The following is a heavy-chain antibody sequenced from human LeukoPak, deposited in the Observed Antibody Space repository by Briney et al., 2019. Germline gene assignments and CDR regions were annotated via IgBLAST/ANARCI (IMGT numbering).Heavy chain of an antibody. Sequence: GGSLRLSCAASGFTFSSYWMHWVRQAPGKGLVWVSRINSDGSSTSYADSVKGRFTISRDNAKNTLYLQMNSLRAGDTAVYYCARDRGYSYGDRYYYYGMDVWGQGTTVTVSS. V-gene: IGHV3-74*01. CDR1: GFTFSSYW. CDR2: INSDGSST. CDR3: ARDRGYSYGDRYYYYGMDV. D-gene: IGHD5-18*01. J-gene: IGHJ6*02.